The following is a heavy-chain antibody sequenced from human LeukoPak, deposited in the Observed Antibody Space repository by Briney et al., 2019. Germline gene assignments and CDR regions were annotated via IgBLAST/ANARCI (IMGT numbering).Heavy chain of an antibody. CDR1: GGSFSGQY. D-gene: IGHD3-3*01. V-gene: IGHV4-34*01. CDR3: ARGSYYDFWSGLNGGHWFDP. CDR2: INHSGSS. J-gene: IGHJ5*02. Sequence: PSERHSLTCAVFGGSFSGQYWSWTRQPPGKGLEWIGEINHSGSSNYNPALKSRVTMSVDTSKNQFSLKLSSVTAADTAVYYCARGSYYDFWSGLNGGHWFDPWGERPLDPVSS.